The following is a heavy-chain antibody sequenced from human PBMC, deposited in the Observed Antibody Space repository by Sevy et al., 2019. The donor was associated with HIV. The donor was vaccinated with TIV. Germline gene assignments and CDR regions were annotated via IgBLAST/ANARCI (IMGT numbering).Heavy chain of an antibody. CDR1: GFTFSSYG. J-gene: IGHJ4*02. V-gene: IGHV3-30*02. CDR3: ARADCGGDCYLVFDY. Sequence: GGSLRLSCAASGFTFSSYGMHWVRQAPGKGLEWVAFIRFVGNSKYYADSVKGRFTISRDNSKNTLYLQLNSLTAEDTAFYYCARADCGGDCYLVFDYRGQGTLVTVSS. CDR2: IRFVGNSK. D-gene: IGHD2-21*01.